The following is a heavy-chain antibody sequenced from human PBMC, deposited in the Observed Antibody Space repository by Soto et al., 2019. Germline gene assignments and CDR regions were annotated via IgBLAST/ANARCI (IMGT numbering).Heavy chain of an antibody. CDR2: IIPIFGTA. J-gene: IGHJ5*02. D-gene: IGHD2-21*02. Sequence: GASVKVSCKASGGTFSSYAISWVRQAPGQGLEWMGGIIPIFGTANYAQKFQGRVTITADESTSTAYMELSSLRSEDTAVYYCARESYCGGDCYPPTPNWFDPWGQGTLVTVSS. V-gene: IGHV1-69*13. CDR1: GGTFSSYA. CDR3: ARESYCGGDCYPPTPNWFDP.